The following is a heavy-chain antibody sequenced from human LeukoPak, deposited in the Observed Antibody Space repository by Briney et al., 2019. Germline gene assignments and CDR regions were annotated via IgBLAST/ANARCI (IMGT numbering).Heavy chain of an antibody. Sequence: QAGGSLRLSCAASGFTFSNYWMHWVRQAPGKGLVWVSRINSDGINTSYADSVKGRFTISRDNAKNTLNLQMNSLRAEDTAVYYCARDLGQYYDTSDNWLDPWGQGTLVTVSS. V-gene: IGHV3-74*01. J-gene: IGHJ5*02. CDR1: GFTFSNYW. CDR3: ARDLGQYYDTSDNWLDP. D-gene: IGHD3-22*01. CDR2: INSDGINT.